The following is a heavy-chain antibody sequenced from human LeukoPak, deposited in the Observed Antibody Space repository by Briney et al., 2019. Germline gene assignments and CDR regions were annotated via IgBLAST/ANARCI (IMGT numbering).Heavy chain of an antibody. Sequence: SETLSLTCAVYGGSFSGYYWSWIRQPPGKGLEWIGEINHSGSTNYNPSLKSRVTISVDTSKNQFSLKLSSVTAADTAVYYCARLAGSSWYGLVLRFDPWGQGTLVTVSS. D-gene: IGHD6-13*01. CDR3: ARLAGSSWYGLVLRFDP. CDR1: GGSFSGYY. CDR2: INHSGST. V-gene: IGHV4-34*01. J-gene: IGHJ5*02.